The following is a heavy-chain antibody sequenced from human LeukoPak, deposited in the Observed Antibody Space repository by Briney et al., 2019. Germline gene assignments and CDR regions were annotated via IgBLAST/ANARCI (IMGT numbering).Heavy chain of an antibody. V-gene: IGHV4-61*02. CDR3: ARAPSYDSSGFYYYYYYMDV. J-gene: IGHJ6*03. CDR1: GGSISSGSYY. Sequence: PSQTLSLTCTVSGGSISSGSYYWSWIRQPAGKGLEWIGRIYTSGSTNYNPSLKSRVTISVDTSKNQFSLKLSSVTAADTAVYYCARAPSYDSSGFYYYYYYMDVWGKGTTVTVSS. CDR2: IYTSGST. D-gene: IGHD3-22*01.